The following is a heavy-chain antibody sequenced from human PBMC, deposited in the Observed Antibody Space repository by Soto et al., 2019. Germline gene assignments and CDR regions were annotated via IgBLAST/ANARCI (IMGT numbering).Heavy chain of an antibody. V-gene: IGHV1-18*01. CDR1: GYTFTSYG. J-gene: IGHJ4*01. CDR2: ISAYNGNT. CDR3: ARDTAYGSGSYYKDY. Sequence: QVQLVQSGAEVKKPGASVKVSCKASGYTFTSYGISWVRQAPGQGLEWMGWISAYNGNTNYAQKLQARVTMTTDTSTSTAYMERRSLRSDDTAVYYCARDTAYGSGSYYKDYWCHGTLVTVSS. D-gene: IGHD3-10*01.